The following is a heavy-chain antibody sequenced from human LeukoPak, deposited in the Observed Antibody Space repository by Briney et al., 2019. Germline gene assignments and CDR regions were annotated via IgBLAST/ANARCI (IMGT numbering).Heavy chain of an antibody. CDR3: ARGSGYAVFDI. J-gene: IGHJ3*02. V-gene: IGHV3-74*01. D-gene: IGHD5-12*01. Sequence: GGSLRLSCAASGFTFSSYWMHWVRQAPGKGLVWVSRLNSDGSITNYADSVKGRFTISRDNAKNTLYLQMNSLRADDTAVYYCARGSGYAVFDIWGQGTMVPVSS. CDR2: LNSDGSIT. CDR1: GFTFSSYW.